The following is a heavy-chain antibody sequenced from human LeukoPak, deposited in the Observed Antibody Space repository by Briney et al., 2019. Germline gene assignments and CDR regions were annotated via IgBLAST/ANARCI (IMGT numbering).Heavy chain of an antibody. Sequence: SETLSLTCTVSGDSISKYYWSWIRQPPGKGLEWIGYIYHSGSTNYNPSLKSRVTISADTSKNQFSLKMNSVTAADTAVYFCARHIVGAYFDYWGLGTLVTVSS. D-gene: IGHD1-26*01. J-gene: IGHJ4*02. CDR3: ARHIVGAYFDY. CDR1: GDSISKYY. V-gene: IGHV4-59*08. CDR2: IYHSGST.